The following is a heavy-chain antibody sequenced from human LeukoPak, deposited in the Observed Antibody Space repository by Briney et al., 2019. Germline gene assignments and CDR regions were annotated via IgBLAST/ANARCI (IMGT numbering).Heavy chain of an antibody. Sequence: GSLRLSCAASGFTFSSYAMSWVRQPPGKGLEWIAEINHRGTTNYNPSLKSRVIISVDTSKNQFSLKLTSVTAADTAVYYCARGRDYVWDTLWGQGTLVTVSS. CDR1: GFTFSSYA. V-gene: IGHV4-34*01. CDR2: INHRGTT. CDR3: ARGRDYVWDTL. D-gene: IGHD3-16*01. J-gene: IGHJ4*02.